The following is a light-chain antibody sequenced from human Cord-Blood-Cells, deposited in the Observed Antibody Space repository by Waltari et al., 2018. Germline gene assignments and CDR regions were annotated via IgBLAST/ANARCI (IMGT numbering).Light chain of an antibody. Sequence: QSALTQPASVSGSPGQSITISCTGTSSDVGSYNLVSWYQQHPGKAPKLMIYEGSKPPSGVSNRFSGSKSGNTASLTISGLQAEDEADYYCCSYAGSSTYWVFGGGTKLTVL. CDR3: CSYAGSSTYWV. CDR2: EGS. V-gene: IGLV2-23*01. J-gene: IGLJ3*02. CDR1: SSDVGSYNL.